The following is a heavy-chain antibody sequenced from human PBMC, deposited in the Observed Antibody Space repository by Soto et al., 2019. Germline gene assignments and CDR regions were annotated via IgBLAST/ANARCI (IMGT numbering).Heavy chain of an antibody. Sequence: QVQLVQSGAEVKKPGSSVKVSCKASGGTFSSYAISWVRQAPGQGLEWMGGIIPIFGTANYAQKFQGRVTITADESTSTAYMELSSLRSEDTAVYYCARSIAARPNYYYYGMDVWGQGTTVTVSS. D-gene: IGHD6-6*01. CDR1: GGTFSSYA. CDR3: ARSIAARPNYYYYGMDV. CDR2: IIPIFGTA. J-gene: IGHJ6*02. V-gene: IGHV1-69*01.